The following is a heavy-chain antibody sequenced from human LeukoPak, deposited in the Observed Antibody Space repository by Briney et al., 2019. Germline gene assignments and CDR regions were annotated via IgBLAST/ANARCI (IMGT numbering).Heavy chain of an antibody. CDR2: ISSTSSYI. CDR1: GFIFSTSS. D-gene: IGHD3-10*01. Sequence: SGGSLRLSCAASGFIFSTSSMNWVRQAPGKGLEWVSSISSTSSYIYYADSVKGRFTISRDNAKNSLYLQMNSLRAEDTAVYYCARDLGTMVRGVQWFDPWGQGTLVTVSS. J-gene: IGHJ5*02. CDR3: ARDLGTMVRGVQWFDP. V-gene: IGHV3-21*01.